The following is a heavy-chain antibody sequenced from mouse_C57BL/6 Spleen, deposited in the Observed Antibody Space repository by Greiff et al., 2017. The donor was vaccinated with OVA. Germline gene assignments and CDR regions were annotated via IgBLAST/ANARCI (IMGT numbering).Heavy chain of an antibody. V-gene: IGHV1-59*01. CDR3: ARGGSKGYFDV. CDR1: GYTFTSYW. CDR2: IDPSDSYT. J-gene: IGHJ1*03. Sequence: QVQLQQPGAELVRPGTSVKLSCKASGYTFTSYWMHWVKQRPGQGLEWIGVIDPSDSYTNYNQKFKGKATLTVDTSSSTAYMQLSSLTSEDSAVYYCARGGSKGYFDVWGTGTTVTVSS.